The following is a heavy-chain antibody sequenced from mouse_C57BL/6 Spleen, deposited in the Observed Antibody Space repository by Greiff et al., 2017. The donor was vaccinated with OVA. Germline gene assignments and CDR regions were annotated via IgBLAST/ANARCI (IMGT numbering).Heavy chain of an antibody. CDR1: GFTFSSYA. CDR2: ISDGGSYT. Sequence: EVKLVESGGGLVKPGGSLKLSCAASGFTFSSYAMSWVRQTPEKRLEWVATISDGGSYTYYPDNVKGRFTISRDNAKNNLYLQMSHLKSEDTAMYYCARDDGYYKDYWGQGTTLTVSS. CDR3: ARDDGYYKDY. V-gene: IGHV5-4*01. J-gene: IGHJ2*01. D-gene: IGHD2-3*01.